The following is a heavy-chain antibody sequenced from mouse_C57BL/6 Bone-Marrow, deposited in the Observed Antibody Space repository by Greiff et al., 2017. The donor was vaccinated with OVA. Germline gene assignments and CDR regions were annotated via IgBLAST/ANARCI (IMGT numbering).Heavy chain of an antibody. J-gene: IGHJ1*03. CDR1: GYTFTSYW. V-gene: IGHV1-50*01. Sequence: VQLQQPGAELVKPGASVKLSCKASGYTFTSYWMQWVKQRPGQGLEWIGESEPSDSYTNYNQKFKGKATLTLDTSSSTAYTQLSSLTSEDSAVYYCARSILMAGYFDVWGTGTTVTVSS. CDR2: SEPSDSYT. CDR3: ARSILMAGYFDV.